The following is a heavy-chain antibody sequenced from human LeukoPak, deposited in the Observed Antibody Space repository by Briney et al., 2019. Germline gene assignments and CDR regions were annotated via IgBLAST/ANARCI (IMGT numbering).Heavy chain of an antibody. Sequence: SETLSLTCTVSGGSISSGSYYWCWIRQPPGKGLEWIGCIYYSGSTYYNPSLKSRVTISVDTSKNQFSLKLSSVTAADTAVYYCAGHPGANDYWGQGTLVTVSS. CDR3: AGHPGANDY. V-gene: IGHV4-39*01. J-gene: IGHJ4*02. D-gene: IGHD3-10*01. CDR2: IYYSGST. CDR1: GGSISSGSYY.